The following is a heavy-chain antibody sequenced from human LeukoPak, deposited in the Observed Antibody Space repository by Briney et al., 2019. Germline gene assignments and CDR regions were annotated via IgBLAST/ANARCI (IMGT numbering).Heavy chain of an antibody. CDR2: IYYSGST. CDR1: GGSISSSSYY. Sequence: SETLSLTCTVSGGSISSSSYYWGWIRQPPGKGLEWIGSIYYSGSTYYNPSLKSRVTISVDTSKNQFSLKLSSVTAADTAVYYCASPSRYYYDSSGYQFDYWGQGTLVTVST. J-gene: IGHJ4*02. CDR3: ASPSRYYYDSSGYQFDY. V-gene: IGHV4-39*01. D-gene: IGHD3-22*01.